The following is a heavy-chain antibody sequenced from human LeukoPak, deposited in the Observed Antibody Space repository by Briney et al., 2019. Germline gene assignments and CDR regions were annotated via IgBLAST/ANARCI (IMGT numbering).Heavy chain of an antibody. CDR3: AKARRKREMATKRDPAIFDY. J-gene: IGHJ4*02. CDR1: GFTFSSYA. CDR2: ISGSGGST. D-gene: IGHD5-24*01. V-gene: IGHV3-23*01. Sequence: GGSLRLSCAASGFTFSSYAMSWVRQAPGKGLEWVSAISGSGGSTYYADSVKGRFTISRDNSKNTLYLQMNSLRAEDTAVYYCAKARRKREMATKRDPAIFDYWGQGTLVTVSS.